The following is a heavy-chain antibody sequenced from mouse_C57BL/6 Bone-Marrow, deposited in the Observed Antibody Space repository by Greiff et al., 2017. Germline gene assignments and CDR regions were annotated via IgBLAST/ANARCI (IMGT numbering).Heavy chain of an antibody. CDR1: GFNIKDDY. CDR3: TIYYGNPFDY. Sequence: EVQVVESGAELVRPGASVKLSCTASGFNIKDDYMHWVKQRPEQGLEWIGWIDPENGDTEYASKFQGKATITADTSSNTAYLQLSSLTSEDTAVYYCTIYYGNPFDYWGQVTTLTVSS. J-gene: IGHJ2*01. D-gene: IGHD2-1*01. CDR2: IDPENGDT. V-gene: IGHV14-4*01.